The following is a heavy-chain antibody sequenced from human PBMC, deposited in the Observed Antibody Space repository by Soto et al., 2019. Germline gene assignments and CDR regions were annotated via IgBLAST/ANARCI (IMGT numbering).Heavy chain of an antibody. CDR2: MNPNSGNT. V-gene: IGHV1-8*01. CDR3: SRARYYYGSGSYDY. J-gene: IGHJ4*02. CDR1: GYTFTSYD. D-gene: IGHD3-10*01. Sequence: ASVKVSCKASGYTFTSYDINWVRQATGQGLEWMGWMNPNSGNTGYAQKFQGRVTMTRNTSISTAYMELSSLRSEDTAVYYCSRARYYYGSGSYDYWGQGTLVTVSS.